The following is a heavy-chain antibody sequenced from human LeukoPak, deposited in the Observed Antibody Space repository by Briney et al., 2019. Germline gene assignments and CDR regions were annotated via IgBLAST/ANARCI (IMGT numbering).Heavy chain of an antibody. D-gene: IGHD4-17*01. CDR2: VYYNGNT. V-gene: IGHV4-61*01. CDR1: GSSVSSGYYY. CDR3: ARGVGYGHYFDY. J-gene: IGHJ4*02. Sequence: SETLSLTRTVSGSSVSSGYYYWNWIRQPPGKALEWIGYVYYNGNTEYNPSLRSRVTISVDTSKNQFSLILTSVTAAGTAVYYCARGVGYGHYFDYWGQGTLVTVSS.